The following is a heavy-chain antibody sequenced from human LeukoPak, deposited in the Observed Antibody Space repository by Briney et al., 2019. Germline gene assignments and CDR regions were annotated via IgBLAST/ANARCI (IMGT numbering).Heavy chain of an antibody. D-gene: IGHD5-18*01. CDR3: AKSGIIQGYYFYYMDV. Sequence: GGSLRLSCAASGFTFDDYAMHWVRQAPGKGLEWVSGISWKSDRIGYADSVKGRFTISRDNAKNSLYLQMNSLRAVDTALYYCAKSGIIQGYYFYYMDVWGKGTTVTISS. CDR1: GFTFDDYA. V-gene: IGHV3-9*01. CDR2: ISWKSDRI. J-gene: IGHJ6*03.